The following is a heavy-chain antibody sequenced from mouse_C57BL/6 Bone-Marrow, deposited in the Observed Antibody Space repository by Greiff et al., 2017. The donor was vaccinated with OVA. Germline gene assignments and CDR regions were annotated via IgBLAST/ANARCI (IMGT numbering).Heavy chain of an antibody. Sequence: QVQLQQPGAELVRPGTSVKLSCKASGYTFTSYWMPWVKQRPGQGLEWIGVIDPSDSYTNYNQKFKGKATLTVDTSSSTAYMQLSSLTAEDSAVYYCARDGEDYWGQGTTLTVSS. CDR1: GYTFTSYW. CDR2: IDPSDSYT. D-gene: IGHD2-3*01. J-gene: IGHJ2*01. V-gene: IGHV1-59*01. CDR3: ARDGEDY.